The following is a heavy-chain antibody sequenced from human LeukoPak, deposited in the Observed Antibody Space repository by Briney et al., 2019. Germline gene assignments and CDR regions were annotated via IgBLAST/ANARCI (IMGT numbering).Heavy chain of an antibody. D-gene: IGHD3-10*01. J-gene: IGHJ3*02. CDR3: VREGFGEGLRLSYAFDI. V-gene: IGHV4-38-2*02. CDR2: IHYSTTT. CDR1: GFSLSTGYF. Sequence: SETLSLTCSVSGFSLSTGYFWGWFRQPPGRGLEWIASIHYSTTTYYNPALESRVTISVRASKNRLSLKLDSVTAADTAVYYCVREGFGEGLRLSYAFDIWGQGTVVTVSS.